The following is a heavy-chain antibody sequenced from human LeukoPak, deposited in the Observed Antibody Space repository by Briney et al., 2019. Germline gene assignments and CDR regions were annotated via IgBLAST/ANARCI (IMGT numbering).Heavy chain of an antibody. V-gene: IGHV4-59*08. D-gene: IGHD3-10*01. J-gene: IGHJ4*02. CDR3: ARIPVLLWFGELSPYFDY. Sequence: PSETLSLTCTVSGGSISRYYWSWIRQIPGKGLEWIGYIYYSGSTNYNPSLKSRVTISVDTSKNQFSLKLSSVTAADTAVYYCARIPVLLWFGELSPYFDYWGQGTLVTVSS. CDR2: IYYSGST. CDR1: GGSISRYY.